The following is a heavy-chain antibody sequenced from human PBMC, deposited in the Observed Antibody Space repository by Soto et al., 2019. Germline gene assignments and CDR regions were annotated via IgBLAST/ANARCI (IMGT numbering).Heavy chain of an antibody. CDR1: GYSFTSYW. CDR2: IYPGDSDT. D-gene: IGHD6-19*01. V-gene: IGHV5-51*01. CDR3: ARHVIAVAGTRADYYYYGMDV. Sequence: GESLKISCKGSGYSFTSYWIGWVRQMPGKGLEWMGIIYPGDSDTRYSPSFQGQVTISADKSISTAYLQWSSLKASDTAMYYCARHVIAVAGTRADYYYYGMDVWGQGTTVTVSS. J-gene: IGHJ6*02.